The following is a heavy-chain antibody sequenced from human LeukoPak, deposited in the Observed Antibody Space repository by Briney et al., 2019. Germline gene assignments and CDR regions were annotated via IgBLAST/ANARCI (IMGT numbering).Heavy chain of an antibody. Sequence: GGSLRLSCAASGFTFSSYGMHWVRQAPGKGLEWVAIISYDGSNKYYADSVKGRFTISRDNSKNTLYLQMNSLRAEDTAVYYCAKAPIPYEMIVGDLDYWGQGTLVTVSS. J-gene: IGHJ4*02. V-gene: IGHV3-30*18. CDR1: GFTFSSYG. D-gene: IGHD3-22*01. CDR2: ISYDGSNK. CDR3: AKAPIPYEMIVGDLDY.